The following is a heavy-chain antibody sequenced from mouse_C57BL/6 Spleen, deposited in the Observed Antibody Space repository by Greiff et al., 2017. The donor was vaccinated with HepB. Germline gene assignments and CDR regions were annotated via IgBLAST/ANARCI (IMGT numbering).Heavy chain of an antibody. Sequence: VQLKQSGPELVKPGASVKISCKASGFSFTDYNMNWVKQSNGKSLEWIGVINPNYGTTSYNQKFKGKATLTVDQSSSTAYMQLNSLTSEDAAVDDCARSTAQARGLYVDYWGQGTTLTVSS. CDR3: ARSTAQARGLYVDY. V-gene: IGHV1-39*01. CDR2: INPNYGTT. CDR1: GFSFTDYN. D-gene: IGHD3-2*02. J-gene: IGHJ2*01.